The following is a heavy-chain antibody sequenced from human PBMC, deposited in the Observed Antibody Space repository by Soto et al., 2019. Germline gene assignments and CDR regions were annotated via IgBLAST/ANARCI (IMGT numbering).Heavy chain of an antibody. V-gene: IGHV4-4*02. CDR1: GDSISGSQW. CDR3: ALVISSRDEYFDY. CDR2: ISHTGTT. J-gene: IGHJ4*02. D-gene: IGHD2-2*01. Sequence: ASETLSLTCAVSGDSISGSQWWSWVRLPPGKGLEWIGEISHTGTTNYNPSLKSRVTMSVDKPKNQFSLNLTSVTAADTAVYYCALVISSRDEYFDYWGQGTVVTVSS.